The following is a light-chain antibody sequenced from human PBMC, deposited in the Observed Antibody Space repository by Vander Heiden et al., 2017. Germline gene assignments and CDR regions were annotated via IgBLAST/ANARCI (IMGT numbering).Light chain of an antibody. CDR3: QQHSTWLSLT. Sequence: EIVMTQSPATLSLSPGQRASLSCRASQSVNINVAWYQQRPGQAPSLLIHAASTRATGVPDRFSGSGSGTEFTLTISSLQSEDFAVYFCQQHSTWLSLTFGGGTRVE. CDR2: AAS. CDR1: QSVNIN. J-gene: IGKJ4*01. V-gene: IGKV3-15*01.